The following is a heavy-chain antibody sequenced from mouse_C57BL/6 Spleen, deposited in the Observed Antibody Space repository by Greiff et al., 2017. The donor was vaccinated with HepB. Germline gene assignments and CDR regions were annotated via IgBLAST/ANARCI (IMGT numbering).Heavy chain of an antibody. CDR1: GYTFTSYW. Sequence: QVQLQQSGAELVKPGASVKLSCKASGYTFTSYWMHWVKQRPGQGLEWIGMIHPNSGSTNYNEKFKSKATLTVDKSSSTAYMQLSSLTSEDSAVYYCARGGLERYFDVWGTGTTVTVSS. J-gene: IGHJ1*03. V-gene: IGHV1-64*01. D-gene: IGHD2-4*01. CDR2: IHPNSGST. CDR3: ARGGLERYFDV.